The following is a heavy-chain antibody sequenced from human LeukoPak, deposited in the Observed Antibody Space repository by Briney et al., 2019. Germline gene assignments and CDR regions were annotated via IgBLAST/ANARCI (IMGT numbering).Heavy chain of an antibody. CDR2: ISSSSSTI. CDR3: ARDLQY. Sequence: GGSLRLSCAASGFTFNSYSMTWVRQAPGKGLEWVSYISSSSSTIYYADSVKGRFTISRDNAKNSLYLQMNSLRAEDTAVYYCARDLQYWGQGTLVTVSS. V-gene: IGHV3-48*01. CDR1: GFTFNSYS. J-gene: IGHJ1*01.